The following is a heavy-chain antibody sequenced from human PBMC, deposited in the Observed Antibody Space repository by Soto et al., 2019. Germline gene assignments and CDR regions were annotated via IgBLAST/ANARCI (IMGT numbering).Heavy chain of an antibody. D-gene: IGHD1-1*01. CDR2: IIPIFGTA. Sequence: QVQLVQSGAEVKKPGSSVKVSCKASGGTFSSYAISWVRQAPGQGLEWMGGIIPIFGTANYAQKFQGRVTITADESTGNAYMELGSLRSEDTAVYYCARGGGVGRRNWNAGAYWGQGTLVTVSS. CDR1: GGTFSSYA. CDR3: ARGGGVGRRNWNAGAY. J-gene: IGHJ4*02. V-gene: IGHV1-69*01.